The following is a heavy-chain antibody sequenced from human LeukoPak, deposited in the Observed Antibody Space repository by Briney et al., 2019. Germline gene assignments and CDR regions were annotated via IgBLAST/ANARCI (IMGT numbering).Heavy chain of an antibody. CDR1: GFTFRSYA. CDR3: AKPAPHNTDYYYGVHFDC. CDR2: ISVSGST. J-gene: IGHJ4*02. V-gene: IGHV3-23*01. Sequence: AGGSLRLSCAASGFTFRSYAMSWVRQAPGKGLEWVSGISVSGSTYYADSVKGRFTISRDNSKNTLYLQMNSLRAEDTAVYYCAKPAPHNTDYYYGVHFDCWGQGTLVTVSS. D-gene: IGHD3-22*01.